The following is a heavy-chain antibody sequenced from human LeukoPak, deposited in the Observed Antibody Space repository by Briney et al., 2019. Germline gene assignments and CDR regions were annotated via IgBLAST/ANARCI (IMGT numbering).Heavy chain of an antibody. V-gene: IGHV3-30*02. CDR2: IRYDGSNK. Sequence: GGSLRLSCAASGFTFSSYGMHWVRQAPGKGLEWVAFIRYDGSNKYYADSVKGRFTISRDNSKNTLYLQMNSLRAEDTAVYYCAKDFVGGYSYGYRENTPFDYWGQRTPVTVSS. CDR3: AKDFVGGYSYGYRENTPFDY. CDR1: GFTFSSYG. D-gene: IGHD5-18*01. J-gene: IGHJ4*02.